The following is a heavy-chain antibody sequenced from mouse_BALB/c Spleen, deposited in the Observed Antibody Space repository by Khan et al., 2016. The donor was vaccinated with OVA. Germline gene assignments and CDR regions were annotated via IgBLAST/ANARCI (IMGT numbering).Heavy chain of an antibody. CDR1: GYTFTSFY. Sequence: QVQLQQPGAELVKPGASVKISCKASGYTFTSFYMYWVKQRPGQGLEWIGGINPSNGDTNFYEKFKSKATLTVDKSSTTAYMQFSSLTSEDSAVYYCARSGYGNPFAYWGQVTLVTVSA. J-gene: IGHJ3*01. CDR2: INPSNGDT. V-gene: IGHV1S81*02. CDR3: ARSGYGNPFAY. D-gene: IGHD2-1*01.